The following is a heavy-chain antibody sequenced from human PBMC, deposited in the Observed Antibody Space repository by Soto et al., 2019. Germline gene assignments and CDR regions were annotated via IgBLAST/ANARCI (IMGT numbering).Heavy chain of an antibody. Sequence: PGGSLRLSCAASGFTSSNYWMHWVRQAPVNGLVLVSRIKSCFSSATYADSVKGRFRISGYSAGDSLELQMRCLRVYDMAVYYFASSVRSGRFPYYHYAKDVWGQRTTVTVSS. CDR1: GFTSSNYW. CDR3: ASSVRSGRFPYYHYAKDV. J-gene: IGHJ6*02. D-gene: IGHD3-10*01. V-gene: IGHV3-74*01. CDR2: IKSCFSSA.